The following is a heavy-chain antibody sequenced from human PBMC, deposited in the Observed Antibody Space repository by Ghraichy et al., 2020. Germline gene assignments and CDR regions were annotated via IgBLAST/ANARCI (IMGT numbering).Heavy chain of an antibody. CDR2: ISSRGTNM. V-gene: IGHV3-48*03. CDR1: GFTFSSYE. J-gene: IGHJ4*02. CDR3: ARGTGAYYDSSGYYHFDS. D-gene: IGHD3-22*01. Sequence: GESLNISCAASGFTFSSYEMNWVRQAPGKGLEWVSYISSRGTNMYYADSVKGRFTISRDNAKNSLYLQMSSLRAEDTAVYYCARGTGAYYDSSGYYHFDSWGQGTLVTVSS.